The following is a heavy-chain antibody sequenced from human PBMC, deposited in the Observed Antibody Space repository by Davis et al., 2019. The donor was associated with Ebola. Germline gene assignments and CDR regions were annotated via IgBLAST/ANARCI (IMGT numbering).Heavy chain of an antibody. CDR1: GFTFSSYG. CDR3: ARDGENSSWYQEEPFDY. V-gene: IGHV3-33*01. D-gene: IGHD6-13*01. CDR2: IWYDGSNK. Sequence: PGGSLRLSCAASGFTFSSYGMHWVRQAPGKGLEWVAVIWYDGSNKYYADSVKGRFTISRDNSKNTLYLQMNSLRAEDTAVYYCARDGENSSWYQEEPFDYWGQGTLVTVSS. J-gene: IGHJ4*02.